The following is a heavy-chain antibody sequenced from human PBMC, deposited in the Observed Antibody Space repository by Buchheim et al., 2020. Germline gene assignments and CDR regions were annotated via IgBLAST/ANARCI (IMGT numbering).Heavy chain of an antibody. CDR1: RFTFSSYW. J-gene: IGHJ6*02. CDR3: ARVLAMDHYYGMDV. D-gene: IGHD5-18*01. CDR2: INSDGSST. V-gene: IGHV3-74*01. Sequence: EVQLVESGGGLVQPGGSLRLSCAASRFTFSSYWMHWVRQAPGKGLVWVSRINSDGSSTSYADSVNGRFTIPRDNAKTTLYPPMNSLRAEDTAVYYCARVLAMDHYYGMDVWGQGTT.